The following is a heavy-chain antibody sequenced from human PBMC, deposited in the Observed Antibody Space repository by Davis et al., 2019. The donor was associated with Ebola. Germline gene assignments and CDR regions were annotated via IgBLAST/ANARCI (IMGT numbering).Heavy chain of an antibody. Sequence: GGSLRLSCTDSVITFSSYAMTWVRQAPGKGLEWVSVIHSGGATYYADSVQGRFTISRNNRKNTLYLQMNSLRAEDTAVYYCAREAYYYHGMDVWGQGTTVTV. CDR1: VITFSSYA. CDR2: IHSGGAT. J-gene: IGHJ6*02. CDR3: AREAYYYHGMDV. V-gene: IGHV3-53*04.